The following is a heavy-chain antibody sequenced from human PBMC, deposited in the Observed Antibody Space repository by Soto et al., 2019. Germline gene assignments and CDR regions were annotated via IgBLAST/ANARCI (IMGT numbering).Heavy chain of an antibody. CDR3: ARDSCSGGSCYWKY. CDR2: ISSSSSTI. CDR1: WFTFISHS. D-gene: IGHD2-15*01. V-gene: IGHV3-48*01. J-gene: IGHJ4*02. Sequence: WRSLRLSWAAAWFTFISHSISRVRQAPGKGLEWVSYISSSSSTIYYADSVKGRFTISRDNAKNSLYLQMNSLRAEDTAVYYCARDSCSGGSCYWKYWGQGTLVTVSS.